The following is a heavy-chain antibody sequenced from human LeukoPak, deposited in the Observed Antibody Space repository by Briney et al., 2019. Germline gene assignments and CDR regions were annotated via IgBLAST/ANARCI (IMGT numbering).Heavy chain of an antibody. CDR1: GGSFSGYY. CDR2: INHSGST. D-gene: IGHD2-2*01. J-gene: IGHJ4*02. Sequence: PSETLSLTCAVYGGSFSGYYWSWIRQPPGKGLEWIGEINHSGSTNYNPSLKSRVTISVDTSKNQFSLKLSSVTAADTAVYYCARALRYQLLSGVFDYWGQGTLVTVSP. V-gene: IGHV4-34*01. CDR3: ARALRYQLLSGVFDY.